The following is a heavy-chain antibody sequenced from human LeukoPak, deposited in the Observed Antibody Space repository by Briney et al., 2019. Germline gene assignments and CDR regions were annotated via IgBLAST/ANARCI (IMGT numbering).Heavy chain of an antibody. CDR2: IHPGDSDT. CDR1: GSSFTSYW. V-gene: IGHV5-51*01. CDR3: ARHRGIVGARGGFDY. D-gene: IGHD1-26*01. J-gene: IGHJ4*02. Sequence: GGSLQISCQGSGSSFTSYWIGWVRQMPGKGLEWMGIIHPGDSDTRYSPTFQGQVTISIDKSISTAYLQWSSLKASDTAMYYCARHRGIVGARGGFDYWGQGTLVTVSS.